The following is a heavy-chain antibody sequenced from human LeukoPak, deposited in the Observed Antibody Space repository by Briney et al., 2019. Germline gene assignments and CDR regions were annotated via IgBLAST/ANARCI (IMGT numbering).Heavy chain of an antibody. CDR3: ARATVIVPAARLDV. D-gene: IGHD2-2*01. CDR2: INAGNGNT. Sequence: ASVKVSCKASGYIISSYAMHWVRQAPGQRLEWMGWINAGNGNTKYSQKFQDRVTITRDTSASTAYMELSSLGSGDTAVYYCARATVIVPAARLDVWGQGTTVIASS. V-gene: IGHV1-3*01. CDR1: GYIISSYA. J-gene: IGHJ6*02.